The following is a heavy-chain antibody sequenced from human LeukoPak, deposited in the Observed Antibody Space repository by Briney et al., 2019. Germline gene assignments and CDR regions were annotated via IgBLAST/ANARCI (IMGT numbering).Heavy chain of an antibody. CDR2: FISVFGTP. CDR1: GGTFSSFG. D-gene: IGHD3-10*01. CDR3: ATDYGSGTYYNAITLDP. J-gene: IGHJ5*02. V-gene: IGHV1-69*13. Sequence: AVKVSCKASGGTFSSFGISWVRQAPGQGLEWMGEFISVFGTPNYAQKFQGRVTITADESTSTGYMELSSLRSEDTAVYYCATDYGSGTYYNAITLDPWGQGTLVTVSS.